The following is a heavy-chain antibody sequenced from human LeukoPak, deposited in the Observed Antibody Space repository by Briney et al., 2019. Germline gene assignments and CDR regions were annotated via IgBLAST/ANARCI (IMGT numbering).Heavy chain of an antibody. V-gene: IGHV3-23*01. CDR1: GYSFSDHG. D-gene: IGHD2-8*01. CDR2: INGLGDNP. Sequence: GGSLRLSCEASGYSFSDHGMTWVRQAPGKGLQWVSTINGLGDNPCYAETVKGRFTISRDNSKNTVYLQMNSLRAEDTAIYYCAKVSVCYGCYFDYWGPGILVTVSS. CDR3: AKVSVCYGCYFDY. J-gene: IGHJ4*02.